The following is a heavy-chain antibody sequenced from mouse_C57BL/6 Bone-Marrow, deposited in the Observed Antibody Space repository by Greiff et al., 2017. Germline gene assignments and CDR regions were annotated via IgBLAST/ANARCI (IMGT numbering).Heavy chain of an antibody. CDR3: ARLIYYGNYVWFAY. D-gene: IGHD2-1*01. CDR1: GFTFSDYY. V-gene: IGHV5-12*01. Sequence: EVHLVESGGGLVQPGGSLKLSCAASGFTFSDYYMYWVRQTPEKRLEWVAYISNGGGSTYYPDTVKGRFTISRDNAKNTLYLQMSRLKSEDTDMYYCARLIYYGNYVWFAYWGQGTLGTVAA. CDR2: ISNGGGST. J-gene: IGHJ3*01.